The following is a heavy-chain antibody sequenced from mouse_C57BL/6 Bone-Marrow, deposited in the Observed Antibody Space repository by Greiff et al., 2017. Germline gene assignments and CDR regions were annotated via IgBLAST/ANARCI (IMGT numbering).Heavy chain of an antibody. J-gene: IGHJ2*01. CDR3: TRYYYGSSSYYFDY. D-gene: IGHD1-1*01. CDR1: GYTFTDYE. CDR2: IDPETGGT. Sequence: QVQLKESGAELVRPGASVTLSCKASGYTFTDYEMHWVKQTPVHGLEWIGAIDPETGGTAYNQKFKGKAILTADKSSSTAYMELSSLTNEDSAVYYCTRYYYGSSSYYFDYWGQGTTLTVSS. V-gene: IGHV1-15*01.